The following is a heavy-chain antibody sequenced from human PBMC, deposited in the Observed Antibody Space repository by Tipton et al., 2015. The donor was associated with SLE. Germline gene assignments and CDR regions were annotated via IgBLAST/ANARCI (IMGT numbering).Heavy chain of an antibody. CDR3: ARLVGGWHYFDY. CDR2: IYYRGNT. V-gene: IGHV4-59*11. D-gene: IGHD6-19*01. CDR1: GGSISSHY. Sequence: TLSLTCTVSGGSISSHYWSWFRQPPGKGLEWIGYIYYRGNTKYNPSLNSRVTISLDTSRTQFSLKLSSVTAADTAVYYCARLVGGWHYFDYWGQGMLVSVSS. J-gene: IGHJ4*02.